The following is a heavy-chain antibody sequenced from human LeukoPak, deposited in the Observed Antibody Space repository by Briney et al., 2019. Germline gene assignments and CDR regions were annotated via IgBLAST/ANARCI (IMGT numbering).Heavy chain of an antibody. CDR1: GGSFSGYY. Sequence: LSLTCAVYGGSFSGYYWSWIRQPPGKGLEWFSYIDTSGSTTFYAESVKGRFTTSRDNAKNSLFLQMSSLRAEDTALYYCARETIGCGGDCLDFWGQGTRVTVSS. V-gene: IGHV3-11*01. J-gene: IGHJ4*02. CDR3: ARETIGCGGDCLDF. CDR2: IDTSGSTT. D-gene: IGHD2-21*01.